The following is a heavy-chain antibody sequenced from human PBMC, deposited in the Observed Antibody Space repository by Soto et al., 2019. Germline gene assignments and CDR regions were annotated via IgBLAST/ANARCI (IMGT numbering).Heavy chain of an antibody. J-gene: IGHJ4*02. CDR1: GGSISSYY. V-gene: IGHV4-59*08. CDR2: MDYSGST. Sequence: QVQLQESGPGLVKPSETLSLTCTVSGGSISSYYWSWIRQPPGKGLEWIGYMDYSGSTNYNPHLKSRVTISVDTSKNQFSLKLSSVTAADKAVYYCARLWGWPVDYWGQGTLVTVSS. CDR3: ARLWGWPVDY. D-gene: IGHD3-16*01.